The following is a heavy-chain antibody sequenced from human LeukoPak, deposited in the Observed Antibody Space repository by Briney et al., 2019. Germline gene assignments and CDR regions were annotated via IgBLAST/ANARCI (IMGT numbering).Heavy chain of an antibody. Sequence: ASVRVSCKASGYTFTSYGMSWVRQAPGQGLEWMGWISAYNGNTNYAQKLQGRVTMTTDTSTSTAYMELRSLRSDDTAVYYCARAVGYCSSTSCSPYYFDYWGQGTLVTVSS. CDR3: ARAVGYCSSTSCSPYYFDY. V-gene: IGHV1-18*01. D-gene: IGHD2-2*01. CDR1: GYTFTSYG. J-gene: IGHJ4*02. CDR2: ISAYNGNT.